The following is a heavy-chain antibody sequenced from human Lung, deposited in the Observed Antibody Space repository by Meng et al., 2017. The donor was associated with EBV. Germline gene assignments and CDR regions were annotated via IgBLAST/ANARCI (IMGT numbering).Heavy chain of an antibody. V-gene: IGHV3-74*01. J-gene: IGHJ4*02. D-gene: IGHD3-10*02. Sequence: QLVGAGGGVVQPGESLRLSCVASGFTLSTYWVHWVRQAPGKGLVWVSRINSDGSTINYADSVEGRFTISRDNAKNTLYLQMNSLRVEDSAVYYCVRDMFGARDYWGQGTLVTVSS. CDR1: GFTLSTYW. CDR3: VRDMFGARDY. CDR2: INSDGSTI.